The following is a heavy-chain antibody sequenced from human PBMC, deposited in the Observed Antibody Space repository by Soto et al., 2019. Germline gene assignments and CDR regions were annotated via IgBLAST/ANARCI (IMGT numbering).Heavy chain of an antibody. D-gene: IGHD3-22*01. J-gene: IGHJ3*02. CDR1: GGSISSSNW. Sequence: SETLSLTCAVSGGSISSSNWWSWVRQPPGKGLEWIGEIYHSGSTNYNPSLKSRVTISVDKSKNQFSLKLSSVTAADTAVYYCARLYYNSSVYYGGLPKENDAFDIWGQGTMVTVSS. CDR3: ARLYYNSSVYYGGLPKENDAFDI. V-gene: IGHV4-4*02. CDR2: IYHSGST.